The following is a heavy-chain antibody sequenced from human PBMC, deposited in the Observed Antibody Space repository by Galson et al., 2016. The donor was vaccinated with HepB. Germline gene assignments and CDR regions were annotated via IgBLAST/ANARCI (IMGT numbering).Heavy chain of an antibody. V-gene: IGHV6-1*01. J-gene: IGHJ6*02. CDR2: TYFRSKWST. D-gene: IGHD3-10*01. CDR3: ARDLGRKILRPWGLNFYYYAMDV. Sequence: CAISGDSVSSDTAAWNWIRQSPSRGLEWLGRTYFRSKWSTAYAVSVKSRITIKPDTIKNLFYLQLNSVTPEDTAVYYCARDLGRKILRPWGLNFYYYAMDVWGQGTTVTVSS. CDR1: GDSVSSDTAA.